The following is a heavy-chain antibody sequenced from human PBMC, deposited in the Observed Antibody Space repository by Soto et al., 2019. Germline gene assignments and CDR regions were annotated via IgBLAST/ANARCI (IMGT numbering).Heavy chain of an antibody. D-gene: IGHD1-26*01. CDR2: ISGSGGST. Sequence: GGSLRLSCAASGFTFSSYAMSWVRQAPGKGLEWVSAISGSGGSTYYADSVKGRFTISRDNSKNTLYLQMNSLRAEDTDVYYCASLWRATWGSPDGAFDIWGQGTMVTVSS. CDR1: GFTFSSYA. V-gene: IGHV3-23*01. CDR3: ASLWRATWGSPDGAFDI. J-gene: IGHJ3*02.